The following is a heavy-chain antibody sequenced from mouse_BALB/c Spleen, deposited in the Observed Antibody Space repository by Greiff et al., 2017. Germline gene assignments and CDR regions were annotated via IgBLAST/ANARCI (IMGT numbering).Heavy chain of an antibody. D-gene: IGHD1-1*01. CDR2: IDPSDSYT. J-gene: IGHJ1*01. CDR1: GYTFTSYW. V-gene: IGHV1S127*01. Sequence: QVQLKQPGAELVKPGASVKMSCKASGYTFTSYWMHWVKQRPGQGLEWIGTIDPSDSYTSYNQKFKGKATLTVDTSSSTAYMQLSSLTSEDSAVYYCTVVARGYFDVWGAGTTVTVSS. CDR3: TVVARGYFDV.